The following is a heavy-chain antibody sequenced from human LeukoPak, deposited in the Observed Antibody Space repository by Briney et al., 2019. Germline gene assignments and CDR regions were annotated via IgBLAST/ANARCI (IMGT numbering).Heavy chain of an antibody. CDR3: ATAQYYDFWSGLN. J-gene: IGHJ4*02. CDR1: GYTLTELS. V-gene: IGHV1-24*01. D-gene: IGHD3-3*01. Sequence: ASVKVSCKVSGYTLTELSMHWVRQAPGKGLEWMGGFDPEDGVTIYAQKFQGRVTMTEDTSTDTAYMELSSLRSEDTAVYYCATAQYYDFWSGLNWGQGTLVTVSS. CDR2: FDPEDGVT.